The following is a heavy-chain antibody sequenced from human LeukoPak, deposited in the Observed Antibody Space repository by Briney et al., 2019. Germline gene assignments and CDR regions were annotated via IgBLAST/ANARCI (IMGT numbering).Heavy chain of an antibody. CDR3: AKSDDSSGYYYGIVY. J-gene: IGHJ4*02. Sequence: GGSLRLSCAASGFTFSSYWMHWVRQAPGKGLVWVSRINSDGSSTYYADSVKGRFTISRDNSKNTMYLQMNSLRAEDTAVYYCAKSDDSSGYYYGIVYWGQGTLVTVSS. D-gene: IGHD3-22*01. V-gene: IGHV3-74*01. CDR1: GFTFSSYW. CDR2: INSDGSST.